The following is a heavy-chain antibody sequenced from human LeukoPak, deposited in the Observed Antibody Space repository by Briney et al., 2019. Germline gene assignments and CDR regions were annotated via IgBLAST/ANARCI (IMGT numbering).Heavy chain of an antibody. V-gene: IGHV3-53*01. CDR1: GFTDSSNY. CDR3: VRGPEYYYDSSSGNY. CDR2: IYTGGTI. D-gene: IGHD3-22*01. J-gene: IGHJ4*02. Sequence: GGSLRLSCAASGFTDSSNYMIWLRQAPGKGLEWVSVIYTGGTINYADSVKGRFTISRDNSKNTLYLQMNSLRAEDTAVYYCVRGPEYYYDSSSGNYWGQGTLVTVSS.